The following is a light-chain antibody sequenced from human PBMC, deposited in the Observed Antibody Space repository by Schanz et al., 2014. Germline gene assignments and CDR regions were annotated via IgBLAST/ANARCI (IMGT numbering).Light chain of an antibody. Sequence: EIVLTQSPGTLSLSPGERATLSCRASQSVTSTYLAWYQQKPGQAPRLLIYAASIRATGIPARFSGSGSGTVFTLTISRLEPEDFAVYYCQQYGSSPLFTFGPGTKVDIK. CDR2: AAS. V-gene: IGKV3-20*01. CDR1: QSVTSTY. J-gene: IGKJ3*01. CDR3: QQYGSSPLFT.